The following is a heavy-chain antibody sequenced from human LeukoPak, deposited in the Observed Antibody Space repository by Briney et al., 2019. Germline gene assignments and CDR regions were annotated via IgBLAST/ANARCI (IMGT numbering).Heavy chain of an antibody. CDR2: IWYDGSNK. CDR1: GFTFSSYG. J-gene: IGHJ6*02. D-gene: IGHD2-2*01. CDR3: ARDSPIVVVPAAIPILYGMDV. Sequence: GGSLRLSCAASGFTFSSYGMHWVRQAPGKGLEWVALIWYDGSNKYYADSVKGRLTISRDNSKNTLYLQMNSLRAEDTAVYYCARDSPIVVVPAAIPILYGMDVWGQGTTVTVSS. V-gene: IGHV3-33*01.